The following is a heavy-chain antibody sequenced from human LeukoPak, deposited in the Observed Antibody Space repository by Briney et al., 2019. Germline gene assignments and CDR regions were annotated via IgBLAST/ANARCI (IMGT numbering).Heavy chain of an antibody. J-gene: IGHJ6*02. V-gene: IGHV1-8*01. Sequence: ASVEVSCKASGYTFTSYDINWVRQATGQGLEWMGWMNPNSGNTGYAQKFQGRVTMTRNTSISTAYMELSSLRSEDTAVYYCARVRYYYYGMDVWGQGTTVTVSS. CDR3: ARVRYYYYGMDV. CDR1: GYTFTSYD. CDR2: MNPNSGNT.